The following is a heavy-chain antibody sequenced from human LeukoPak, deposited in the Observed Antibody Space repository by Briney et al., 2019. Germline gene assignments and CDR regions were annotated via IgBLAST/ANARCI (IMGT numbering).Heavy chain of an antibody. J-gene: IGHJ3*02. CDR1: GFTLSSYE. CDR3: ARARAAIFGVVTDAFDI. V-gene: IGHV3-48*03. CDR2: ISSSGSTI. D-gene: IGHD3-3*01. Sequence: GGSLRLSCAASGFTLSSYEMNWVRQAPGKGLEWVSYISSSGSTIYYADSVKGRFTISRDNAKNTLYLQMNSLRAEDTAVYYCARARAAIFGVVTDAFDIWGQGTMVTVSS.